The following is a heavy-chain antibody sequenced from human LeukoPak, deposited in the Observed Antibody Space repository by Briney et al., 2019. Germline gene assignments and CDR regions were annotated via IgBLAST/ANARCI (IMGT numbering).Heavy chain of an antibody. CDR3: AKGIAAAGTPPDYYYYMDV. CDR1: GFTFSSYG. Sequence: GGSLRLSCAASGFTFSSYGMHWVRQAPGKGLEWVAFIRYDGSNKYYADSVKGRFTISRDNSKNTLYLQMNSLRAEDTAVYYCAKGIAAAGTPPDYYYYMDVWGKGTTVTVSS. V-gene: IGHV3-30*02. J-gene: IGHJ6*03. CDR2: IRYDGSNK. D-gene: IGHD6-13*01.